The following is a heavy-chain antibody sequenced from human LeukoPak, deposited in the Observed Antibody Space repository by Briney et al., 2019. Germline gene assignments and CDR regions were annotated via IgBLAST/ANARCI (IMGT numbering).Heavy chain of an antibody. D-gene: IGHD3-10*01. CDR2: INHSGST. V-gene: IGHV4-34*01. CDR3: ARGVRDYGSSFDF. Sequence: PSETLSLTCAVYGGSFSGYYWSWIRQPPGKGLEWIGEINHSGSTNYNPSLKSRVTISIDTSKNQFSLNVSSVTAADTAVYYCARGVRDYGSSFDFWGQGTLVTVSS. CDR1: GGSFSGYY. J-gene: IGHJ4*02.